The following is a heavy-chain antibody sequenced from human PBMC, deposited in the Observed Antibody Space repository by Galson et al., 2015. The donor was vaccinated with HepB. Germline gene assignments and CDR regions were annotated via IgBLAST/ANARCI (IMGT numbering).Heavy chain of an antibody. CDR1: GFIFSSYG. CDR3: AKSPRGVCGGDCPGDY. J-gene: IGHJ4*02. D-gene: IGHD2-21*01. Sequence: LRLSCAASGFIFSSYGMHWVRQAPGKGLEWVAVISYDGSHKDYADSVKGRFTISRDNSKNTLYLQMNNLRTEDTAVYYCAKSPRGVCGGDCPGDYWGQGSLVTVSS. V-gene: IGHV3-30*18. CDR2: ISYDGSHK.